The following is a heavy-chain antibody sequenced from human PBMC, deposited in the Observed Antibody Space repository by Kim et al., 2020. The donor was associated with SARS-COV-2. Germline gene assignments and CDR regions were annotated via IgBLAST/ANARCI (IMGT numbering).Heavy chain of an antibody. CDR2: ISDSGSGT. CDR3: ARGKGYHGSGCMDV. V-gene: IGHV3-23*01. J-gene: IGHJ6*02. Sequence: GGSLRLSCAASGFTFNIYGMNWVRQAPGKGLEWVSAISDSGSGTFDADSVKGRFTISRDNSKNTLYLEMNSLRAEDSAVYYCARGKGYHGSGCMDVWGQGTTVTVPS. D-gene: IGHD3-10*01. CDR1: GFTFNIYG.